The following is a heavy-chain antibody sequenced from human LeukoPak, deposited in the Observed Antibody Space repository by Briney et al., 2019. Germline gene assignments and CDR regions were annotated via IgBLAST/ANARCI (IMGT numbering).Heavy chain of an antibody. J-gene: IGHJ4*02. CDR1: GGSFSGYY. CDR2: INHSGST. CDR3: ARGRGSCSSTSCYILDY. Sequence: SETLSLTCAVYGGSFSGYYWSWIRQPPGKGLEWIGEINHSGSTNYNPSLKSRVTISVDTSKNQSSLKLSSVTAADTAVYYCARGRGSCSSTSCYILDYWGQGTLVTVSS. V-gene: IGHV4-34*01. D-gene: IGHD2-2*02.